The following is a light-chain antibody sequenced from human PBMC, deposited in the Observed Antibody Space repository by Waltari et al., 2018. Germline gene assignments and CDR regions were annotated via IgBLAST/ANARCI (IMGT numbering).Light chain of an antibody. J-gene: IGLJ3*02. Sequence: QPVLTQPPSASATPGQSVTISCSGSSSNIGVNYLYWYQQFPGTAPPLLIYRNNQRPSGVPDRFSGSKSGTSASLAISGLRSEDEADYYCAVWDDSLRGGVFGGGTKLTVL. CDR1: SSNIGVNY. CDR3: AVWDDSLRGGV. V-gene: IGLV1-47*01. CDR2: RNN.